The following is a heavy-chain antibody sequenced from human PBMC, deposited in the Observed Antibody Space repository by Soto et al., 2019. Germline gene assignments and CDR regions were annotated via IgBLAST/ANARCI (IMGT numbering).Heavy chain of an antibody. CDR1: GYTFTGYY. CDR2: INPNSGGT. D-gene: IGHD3-10*01. Sequence: AASVKVSCKASGYTFTGYYMHWVRQAPGQGLEWMGWINPNSGGTNYAQKFQGWVTMTRDTSISTAYMELSRLRSDDTAVYYCARTMVRGVITPPYYYYGMDVWGQGTTVTVSS. CDR3: ARTMVRGVITPPYYYYGMDV. J-gene: IGHJ6*02. V-gene: IGHV1-2*04.